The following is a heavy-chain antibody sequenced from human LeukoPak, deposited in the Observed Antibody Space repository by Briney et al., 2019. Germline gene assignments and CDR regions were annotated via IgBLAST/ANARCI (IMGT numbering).Heavy chain of an antibody. J-gene: IGHJ1*01. CDR1: GFSFSSYW. CDR2: INGDGSST. V-gene: IGHV3-74*01. Sequence: GGSLRLSCTASGFSFSSYWMHWVRQAPGKGLVWVSRINGDGSSTNYADSVKGRFTISRDNAKNTLYLQMNSLRAEDAAMYFCAGSLGYSYGSYHWGQGILVTVSS. CDR3: AGSLGYSYGSYH. D-gene: IGHD5-18*01.